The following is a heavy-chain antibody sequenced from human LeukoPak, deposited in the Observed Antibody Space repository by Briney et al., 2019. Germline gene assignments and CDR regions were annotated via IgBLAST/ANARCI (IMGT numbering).Heavy chain of an antibody. CDR1: GFTFGDYA. CDR2: ISSSSSTI. Sequence: RPGGSLRLSCTASGFTFGDYAMSWFRQAPGKGLEWVSYISSSSSTIYYADSVKGRFTISRDNAKNSLYLQMNSLRAEDTAVYYCARAYYYDSSGYTASFQHWGQGTLVTVSS. D-gene: IGHD3-22*01. V-gene: IGHV3-48*01. CDR3: ARAYYYDSSGYTASFQH. J-gene: IGHJ1*01.